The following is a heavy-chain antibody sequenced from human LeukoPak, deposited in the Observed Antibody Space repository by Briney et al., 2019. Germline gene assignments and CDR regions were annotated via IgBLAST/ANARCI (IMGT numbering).Heavy chain of an antibody. D-gene: IGHD3-22*01. Sequence: GGSLRLSCAASGFTFSSYWMHWVRQAPGKGLVWVSRINSDGSSTSYADSVKGRFTISRDNAKNTLYLQMNSLRAEDTAVYYCARTTLYYYDSSGYSIWGQGAMVTVSS. J-gene: IGHJ3*02. CDR1: GFTFSSYW. CDR2: INSDGSST. CDR3: ARTTLYYYDSSGYSI. V-gene: IGHV3-74*01.